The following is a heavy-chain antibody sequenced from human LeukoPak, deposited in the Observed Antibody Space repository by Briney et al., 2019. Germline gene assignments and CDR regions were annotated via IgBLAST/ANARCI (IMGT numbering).Heavy chain of an antibody. Sequence: ASVKVSCKASGYTFTDFGISWVRQAPGQGPEWMGWISADNGKTNYAQILQGRVTLTTDTSTSTAYMELKSLRSEDTAVYYCARDLYCSNGVCYIAGDYWGQGTLVTVSS. CDR1: GYTFTDFG. CDR3: ARDLYCSNGVCYIAGDY. J-gene: IGHJ4*02. D-gene: IGHD2-8*01. V-gene: IGHV1-18*01. CDR2: ISADNGKT.